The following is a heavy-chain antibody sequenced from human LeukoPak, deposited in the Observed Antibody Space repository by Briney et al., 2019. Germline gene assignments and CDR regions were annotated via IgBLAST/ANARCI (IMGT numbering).Heavy chain of an antibody. CDR1: GYTFTSYY. Sequence: ASVTVSFKASGYTFTSYYMHWVRQAPGQGLEWMGIINPSGGSTSYAQKFQGRVTMTRDMSTSTVYMELSSLRSGDTAVYYCASSSGSTDTLDYWGQGTLVTVSS. CDR3: ASSSGSTDTLDY. CDR2: INPSGGST. J-gene: IGHJ4*02. V-gene: IGHV1-46*01. D-gene: IGHD1-26*01.